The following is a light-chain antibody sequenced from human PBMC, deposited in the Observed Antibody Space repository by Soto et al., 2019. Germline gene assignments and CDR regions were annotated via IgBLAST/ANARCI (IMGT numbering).Light chain of an antibody. CDR1: QSVSSSY. Sequence: EIVLTQSPGTLSLSPGERATLSCRASQSVSSSYLAWYQQKPGQAPRLLIYGASSRATGIPDRFSGSVSGTDFTLIISGLEPEDFAVYYCQQYGTSPATFGQGTKVDIK. CDR3: QQYGTSPAT. V-gene: IGKV3-20*01. J-gene: IGKJ1*01. CDR2: GAS.